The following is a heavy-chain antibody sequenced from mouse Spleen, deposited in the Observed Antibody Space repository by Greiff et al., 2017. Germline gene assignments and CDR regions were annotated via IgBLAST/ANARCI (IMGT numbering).Heavy chain of an antibody. CDR1: GYTFTSYW. J-gene: IGHJ3*01. V-gene: IGHV1-55*01. CDR3: ARGIYYDYAAWFAY. CDR2: IYPGSGST. Sequence: QVQLQQPGAELVKPGASVKMSCKASGYTFTSYWITWVKQRPGQGLEWIGDIYPGSGSTNYNEKFKSKATLTVDTSSSTAYMQLSSLTSEDSAVYYCARGIYYDYAAWFAYWGQGTLVTVSA. D-gene: IGHD2-4*01.